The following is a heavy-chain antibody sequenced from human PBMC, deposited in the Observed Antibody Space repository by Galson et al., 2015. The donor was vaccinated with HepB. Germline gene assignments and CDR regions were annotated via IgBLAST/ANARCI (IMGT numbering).Heavy chain of an antibody. CDR1: GFTINLNN. J-gene: IGHJ6*02. CDR2: IHTGDRT. V-gene: IGHV3-53*01. CDR3: ARADPSDYSGMDI. Sequence: SLRLSCAASGFTINLNNMNWVRRAPGKGLEWVSVIHTGDRTYYGDSVKGRFTVSREISKNMVYLQMHSLTAEDTAVYYCARADPSDYSGMDIWGQGTTVVVS.